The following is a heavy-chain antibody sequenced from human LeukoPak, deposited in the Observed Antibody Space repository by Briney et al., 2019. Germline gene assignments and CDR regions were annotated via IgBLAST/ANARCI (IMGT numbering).Heavy chain of an antibody. CDR1: GFTCSSYA. CDR2: ISSIRGNTI. V-gene: IGHV3-48*04. Sequence: PGGSLRLSCAASGFTCSSYAMNWIRQAPGKGLEWVAYISSIRGNTIYYAHSVRGRFTISRDDAKNSLYLQMNSLRAEDTAVYYCAKDSVGGIVVVPCDYWGQGTLVTVSS. J-gene: IGHJ4*02. D-gene: IGHD2-2*01. CDR3: AKDSVGGIVVVPCDY.